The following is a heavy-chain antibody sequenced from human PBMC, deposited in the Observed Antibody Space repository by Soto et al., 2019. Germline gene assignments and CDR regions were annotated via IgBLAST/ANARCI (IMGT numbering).Heavy chain of an antibody. CDR1: GFTFTSSA. Sequence: GASVKVSCKASGFTFTSSATQWVRQARGQRLEWIGWIVVGSGNTNYAQKFQERVTITRDMSTSTAYMELSSLRSEDTAVYYCAAGDSGWGAFDIWGQGTMVTVSS. CDR2: IVVGSGNT. D-gene: IGHD6-19*01. J-gene: IGHJ3*02. V-gene: IGHV1-58*02. CDR3: AAGDSGWGAFDI.